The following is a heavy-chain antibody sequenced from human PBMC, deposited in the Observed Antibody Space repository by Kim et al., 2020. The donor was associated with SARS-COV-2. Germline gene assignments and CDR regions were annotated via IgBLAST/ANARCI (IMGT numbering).Heavy chain of an antibody. J-gene: IGHJ4*02. D-gene: IGHD3-22*01. Sequence: GGSLRLSCAASGFTFSNYGMHWVRQAPGKGLEWVAFISDDGTNKYYADSVKGRFTLSRDNSKNTMYLEMNSLRAEDTAMYYCAKNRGMHYDTSGYYFDYWGQGTLVTVSS. CDR1: GFTFSNYG. CDR3: AKNRGMHYDTSGYYFDY. V-gene: IGHV3-30*18. CDR2: ISDDGTNK.